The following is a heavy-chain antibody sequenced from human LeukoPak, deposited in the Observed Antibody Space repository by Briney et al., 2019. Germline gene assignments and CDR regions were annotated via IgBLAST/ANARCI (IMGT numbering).Heavy chain of an antibody. CDR2: ISGSGGST. D-gene: IGHD3-10*01. CDR1: GFTFSSYA. V-gene: IGHV3-23*01. Sequence: GGSLRLSCAASGFTFSSYAMSWVRQAPGKGLEWVSAISGSGGSTYYADSVKGRFTISRDNSKNTLYLQMNSLRAEDTAVYYCAKLYMVRGVIQRFDPWGQGTLVSVSS. J-gene: IGHJ5*02. CDR3: AKLYMVRGVIQRFDP.